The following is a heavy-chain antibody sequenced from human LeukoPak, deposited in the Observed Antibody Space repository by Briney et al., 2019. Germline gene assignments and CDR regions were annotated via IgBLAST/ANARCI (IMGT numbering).Heavy chain of an antibody. Sequence: GGSLRLSCAASGFTFSDYYMSWIRQAPGKGLEWVSVIYSGGSTYYADSVKGRFTISRDNSKNTLYLQMNSLRAEDTAVYYCARGSGWPYFDYWGQGTLVTVSS. D-gene: IGHD6-19*01. V-gene: IGHV3-66*01. CDR2: IYSGGST. J-gene: IGHJ4*02. CDR3: ARGSGWPYFDY. CDR1: GFTFSDYY.